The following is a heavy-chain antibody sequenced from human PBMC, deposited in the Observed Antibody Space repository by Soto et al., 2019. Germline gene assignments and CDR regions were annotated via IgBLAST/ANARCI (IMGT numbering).Heavy chain of an antibody. V-gene: IGHV4-31*03. Sequence: SETLSLTCTVSGGSISSGGYYWSWIRQQPGKGLEWIGYIYYSGSTYYNPSLKSRVTISVDTSKNQFSLKLSSVTAADTAVYYCACSSYYDILPGYYPAFDYWGQGTLVTVSS. J-gene: IGHJ4*02. CDR1: GGSISSGGYY. CDR2: IYYSGST. D-gene: IGHD3-9*01. CDR3: ACSSYYDILPGYYPAFDY.